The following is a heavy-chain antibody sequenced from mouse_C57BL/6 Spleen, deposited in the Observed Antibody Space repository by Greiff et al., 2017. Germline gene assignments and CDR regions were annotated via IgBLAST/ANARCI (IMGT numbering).Heavy chain of an antibody. Sequence: QVQLQQPGAELVKPGASVKMSCKASGYTFTSYWITWVKQRPGQGLEWIGDIYPGSGSTKYNEKFKSKATLTVDTSSSTAYMQLSSLTSEDSAVYYCARWGSNSYAMDYWGQGTSVTVSS. CDR2: IYPGSGST. CDR3: ARWGSNSYAMDY. CDR1: GYTFTSYW. D-gene: IGHD2-5*01. J-gene: IGHJ4*01. V-gene: IGHV1-55*01.